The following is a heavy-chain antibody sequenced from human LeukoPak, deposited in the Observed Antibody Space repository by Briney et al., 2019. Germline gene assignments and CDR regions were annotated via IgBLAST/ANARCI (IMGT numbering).Heavy chain of an antibody. Sequence: GGSLRLSCAASGFTFSSYEMNWVRQAPGKGLEWVSYISSSGSTIYYADSVKGRFTISRDNAKNSLYLQMNSLRAEDTAVYFCVRGHSSSWSFFDYWGQGTLVTVSS. CDR1: GFTFSSYE. J-gene: IGHJ4*02. CDR2: ISSSGSTI. D-gene: IGHD6-13*01. V-gene: IGHV3-48*03. CDR3: VRGHSSSWSFFDY.